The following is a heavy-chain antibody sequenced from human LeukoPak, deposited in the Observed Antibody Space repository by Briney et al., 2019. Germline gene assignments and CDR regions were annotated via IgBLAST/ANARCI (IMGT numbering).Heavy chain of an antibody. CDR2: IYYSGST. D-gene: IGHD5-18*01. V-gene: IGHV4-39*01. J-gene: IGHJ4*02. Sequence: SETLSLTCTVSGGSISSNGYYWGWSRQPPGKGLEWIGTIYYSGSTYYNPSLKSRVTISVDTSKNQFSLKLSSVTAADTAVYYCARQDSSNDYWGQGTLVTVSS. CDR1: GGSISSNGYY. CDR3: ARQDSSNDY.